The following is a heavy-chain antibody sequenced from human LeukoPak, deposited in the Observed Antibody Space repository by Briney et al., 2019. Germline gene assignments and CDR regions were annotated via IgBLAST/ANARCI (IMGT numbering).Heavy chain of an antibody. J-gene: IGHJ3*02. Sequence: SETLSLTCTVSGGSVSNGNYCWGWIRQPPGKQLEWIGSIDYSGSPLYNPSLKSRVTISVDTSKNQFSLKLSSVTAADTAVYYCARPLDCNYGGTAFDIWGQGTMVTVSS. CDR2: IDYSGSP. CDR1: GGSVSNGNYC. CDR3: ARPLDCNYGGTAFDI. V-gene: IGHV4-39*01. D-gene: IGHD4-23*01.